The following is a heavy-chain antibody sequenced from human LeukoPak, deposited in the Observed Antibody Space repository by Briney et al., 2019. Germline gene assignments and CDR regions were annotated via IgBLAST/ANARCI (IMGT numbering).Heavy chain of an antibody. CDR3: ARNARGVIVYYNYYYMDV. Sequence: PSETLSLTCAVYGGSFSGYYWSWIRQPPGKGLEWIGEINHSGSTNYNPSLKSRVTISVDTSKNQYSLPLSSLTAADTAVYYCARNARGVIVYYNYYYMDVWGEGTTVSVSS. D-gene: IGHD3-10*01. CDR2: INHSGST. V-gene: IGHV4-34*01. J-gene: IGHJ6*03. CDR1: GGSFSGYY.